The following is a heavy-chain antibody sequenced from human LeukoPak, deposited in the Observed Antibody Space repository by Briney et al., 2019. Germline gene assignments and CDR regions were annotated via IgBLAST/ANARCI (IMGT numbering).Heavy chain of an antibody. J-gene: IGHJ4*02. CDR1: GGTFSSYA. CDR2: IIPIFGTA. Sequence: HEASVKVSCKASGGTFSSYAISWVRQAPGQGLEWMGGIIPIFGTANYAQKFQGRVTITADESTSTAYMELSSLRAEDTAVYYCARAYDILTGSDLYFDYWGQGTLVTVSS. V-gene: IGHV1-69*13. D-gene: IGHD3-9*01. CDR3: ARAYDILTGSDLYFDY.